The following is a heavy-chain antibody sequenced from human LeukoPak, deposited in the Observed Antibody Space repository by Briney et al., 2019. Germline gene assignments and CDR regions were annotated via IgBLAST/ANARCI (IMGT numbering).Heavy chain of an antibody. J-gene: IGHJ3*02. CDR2: ISGSGDNT. CDR3: AKGLYSSAHGAFDI. D-gene: IGHD6-19*01. V-gene: IGHV3-23*01. CDR1: GFSFSTHA. Sequence: PGGSLRLSCAASGFSFSTHAMGWVRQAPGKGLEWVSVISGSGDNTYQADSVKGRFIISRDNSNNTLSVQMNSLRAEDTAVYYCAKGLYSSAHGAFDIWGQGTMVTVSS.